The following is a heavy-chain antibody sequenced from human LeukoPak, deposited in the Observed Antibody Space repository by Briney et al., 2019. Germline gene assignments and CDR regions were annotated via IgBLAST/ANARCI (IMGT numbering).Heavy chain of an antibody. Sequence: GGSLRLSCAASGFIFSNSDMNWVRQAPGKGLDWVSYISRSGTDIYYAESVDGRFTISRDNAKNSLYLQMNSLRAEDTAVYYCARLGGNLSRWGQGTLVTVSS. D-gene: IGHD1-26*01. CDR3: ARLGGNLSR. CDR1: GFIFSNSD. V-gene: IGHV3-48*03. CDR2: ISRSGTDI. J-gene: IGHJ4*02.